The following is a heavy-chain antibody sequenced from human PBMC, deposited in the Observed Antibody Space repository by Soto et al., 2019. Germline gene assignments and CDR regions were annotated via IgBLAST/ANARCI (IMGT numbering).Heavy chain of an antibody. V-gene: IGHV3-30-3*01. CDR3: AREVGVTIFGVVTEDAFDI. D-gene: IGHD3-3*01. CDR1: GFTFSSYA. J-gene: IGHJ3*02. Sequence: GSLRLSCAASGFTFSSYAMHWVRQAPGKGLEWVAVISYDGSNKYYADSVKGRFTISRDNAKNSLYLQMNSLRAEDTAVYYCAREVGVTIFGVVTEDAFDIWGQGRMVTVSS. CDR2: ISYDGSNK.